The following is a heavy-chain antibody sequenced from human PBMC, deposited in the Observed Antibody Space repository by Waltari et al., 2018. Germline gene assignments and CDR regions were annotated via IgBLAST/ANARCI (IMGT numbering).Heavy chain of an antibody. CDR2: IYHSGST. CDR1: GYSISSGYY. Sequence: QVQLQESGPGLVKPSETLSLTCAVSGYSISSGYYWGWIRQPPGKGLEWIGSIYHSGSTYYNPSLKSRVTISVDTSKNQFSLKLSSVTAADTAVYYCASAYSSSWWGVLDYWGQGTLVTVSS. CDR3: ASAYSSSWWGVLDY. J-gene: IGHJ4*02. D-gene: IGHD6-13*01. V-gene: IGHV4-38-2*01.